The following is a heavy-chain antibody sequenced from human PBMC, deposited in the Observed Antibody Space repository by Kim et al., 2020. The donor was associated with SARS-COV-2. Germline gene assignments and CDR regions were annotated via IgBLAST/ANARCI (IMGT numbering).Heavy chain of an antibody. CDR3: ARHGNYYGSQSYFGFDY. V-gene: IGHV4-39*01. J-gene: IGHJ4*02. D-gene: IGHD3-10*01. Sequence: SLKSRVTISVDTSKNQFSLKLSSVTAADTAVYYCARHGNYYGSQSYFGFDYWGQGTLVTVSS.